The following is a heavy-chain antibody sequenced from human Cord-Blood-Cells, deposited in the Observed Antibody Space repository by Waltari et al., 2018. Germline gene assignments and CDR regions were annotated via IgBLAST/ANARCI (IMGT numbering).Heavy chain of an antibody. CDR1: GFTLCSYA. V-gene: IGHV3-30-3*01. CDR2: ISYDGSNK. CDR3: ASAVGGY. J-gene: IGHJ4*02. Sequence: QVQLVESGGGVVQPGRSLRLSCAASGFTLCSYAMHWVRQAPGKGMEWVAVISYDGSNKYYADSVKGRFTISRDNSKNTLYLQMNSLRAEDTAVYYCASAVGGYWGQGTLVTVSS.